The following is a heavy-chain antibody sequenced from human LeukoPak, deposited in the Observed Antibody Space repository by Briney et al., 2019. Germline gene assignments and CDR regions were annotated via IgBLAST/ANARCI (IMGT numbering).Heavy chain of an antibody. J-gene: IGHJ4*02. V-gene: IGHV1-2*02. Sequence: ASVNDSCKASGYTFTDYYMHGVRQAPGQGLEWMGWINPNSGGTNYAQKFQGRVTMTRDTSITTAYMELSRLRSDDTAVYYCAREYSYGPDLDYWGQGTLVTVSS. CDR1: GYTFTDYY. CDR3: AREYSYGPDLDY. D-gene: IGHD5-18*01. CDR2: INPNSGGT.